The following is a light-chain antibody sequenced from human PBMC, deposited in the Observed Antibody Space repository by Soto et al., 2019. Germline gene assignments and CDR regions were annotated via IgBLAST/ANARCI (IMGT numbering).Light chain of an antibody. CDR1: ISDVGGYNY. CDR3: SSYTSSSTIYV. CDR2: EVS. V-gene: IGLV2-14*01. Sequence: QCALTQPASLSGSPGQSITISCTGTISDVGGYNYVSWYQQHPGKAPKLMIYEVSNRPPGVSNRFSGSKSGNTASLTISGLQAEDEADYYCSSYTSSSTIYVFGTGTKVTVL. J-gene: IGLJ1*01.